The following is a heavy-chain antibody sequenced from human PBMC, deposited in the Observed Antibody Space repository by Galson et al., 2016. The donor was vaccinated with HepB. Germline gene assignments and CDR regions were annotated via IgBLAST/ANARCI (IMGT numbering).Heavy chain of an antibody. J-gene: IGHJ4*02. CDR1: GFSFSDHY. CDR2: ISYDGGNE. V-gene: IGHV3-30-3*01. D-gene: IGHD1-26*01. Sequence: LRLSYAASGFSFSDHYMDWVRQAPGKGLEWVAVISYDGGNEYYADSVKGRFTISRDNSKNTLYLHMNSLRAEDTAVYYCARDRRGGSNTLDYWGQGTLVTVSS. CDR3: ARDRRGGSNTLDY.